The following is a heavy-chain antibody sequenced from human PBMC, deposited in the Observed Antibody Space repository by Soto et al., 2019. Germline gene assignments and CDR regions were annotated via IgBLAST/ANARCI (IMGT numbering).Heavy chain of an antibody. J-gene: IGHJ4*02. Sequence: QVQLVQSGAEVKKPGSSVKVSCNVSGGTLSSYGFNWVRQAPGQGLEWMGGIIPMFGITNHTQKFQDRITISADASTNTPYMELRSLGADDTAIYYCASDRGYGLVNWGQGTRLTVSS. CDR1: GGTLSSYG. D-gene: IGHD2-15*01. CDR3: ASDRGYGLVN. CDR2: IIPMFGIT. V-gene: IGHV1-69*12.